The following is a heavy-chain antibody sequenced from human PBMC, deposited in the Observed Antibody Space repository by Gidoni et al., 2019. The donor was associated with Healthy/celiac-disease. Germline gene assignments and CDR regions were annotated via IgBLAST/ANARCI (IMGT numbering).Heavy chain of an antibody. D-gene: IGHD6-13*01. V-gene: IGHV3-49*05. Sequence: ELQLVESGGVLVKPGRSLRLSCTASGFTFGDYAMSWFRQAPGKGLEWVGFIRSKAYGGTTEYAASVKGRFTISRDDSKSIAYLQMNSLKTEDTAVYYCTREAESSWYQTSSDYWGQGTLVTVSS. CDR2: IRSKAYGGTT. J-gene: IGHJ4*02. CDR3: TREAESSWYQTSSDY. CDR1: GFTFGDYA.